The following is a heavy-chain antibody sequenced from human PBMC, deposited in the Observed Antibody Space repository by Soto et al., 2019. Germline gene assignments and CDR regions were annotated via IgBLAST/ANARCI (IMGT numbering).Heavy chain of an antibody. Sequence: QVQLVQSGAEVKKPGSSVKVSCKASGGTFSSYTISWVRQAPGQGLEWMGRIIPILGIANYAQKFQGRVTITADKSTSTAYMELSSLRSEDTAVYYCARGGYYDSSGYYYFDYWGQGTLVTVSS. CDR1: GGTFSSYT. J-gene: IGHJ4*02. CDR3: ARGGYYDSSGYYYFDY. V-gene: IGHV1-69*02. CDR2: IIPILGIA. D-gene: IGHD3-22*01.